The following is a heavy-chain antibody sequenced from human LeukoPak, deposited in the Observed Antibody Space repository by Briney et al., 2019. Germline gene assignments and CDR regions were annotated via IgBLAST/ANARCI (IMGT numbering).Heavy chain of an antibody. V-gene: IGHV1-18*01. J-gene: IGHJ4*02. D-gene: IGHD4-17*01. CDR2: ISAYNGNT. Sequence: ASVKVSCKASGYTFTSYGISWVRQAPGQGLEWMGWISAYNGNTNYAQQLQGRVTMTTDTSTSTAYMELRSLRSDDTAVYYCARKRRDYGDYVDEYWGQGTLVTVSS. CDR3: ARKRRDYGDYVDEY. CDR1: GYTFTSYG.